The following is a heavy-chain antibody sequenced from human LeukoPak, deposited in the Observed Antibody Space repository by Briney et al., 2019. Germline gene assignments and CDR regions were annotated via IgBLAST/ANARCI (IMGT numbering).Heavy chain of an antibody. V-gene: IGHV1-8*01. CDR2: MNPNSGNT. J-gene: IGHJ4*02. CDR1: GYTFTSYD. Sequence: ASVKVSCKASGYTFTSYDINWVRQAPGQGLEWMGWMNPNSGNTGYAQKFQGRVTMTRNTSISTAYMELSSLRSEDTAVYYCARSITMVRGVPFGYWGQGTLVTVSS. D-gene: IGHD3-10*01. CDR3: ARSITMVRGVPFGY.